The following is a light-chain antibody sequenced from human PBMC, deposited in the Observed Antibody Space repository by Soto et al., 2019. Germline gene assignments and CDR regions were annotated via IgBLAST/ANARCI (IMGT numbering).Light chain of an antibody. J-gene: IGLJ1*01. V-gene: IGLV2-14*01. Sequence: QSALTQPASVSGSPGQSITFSCTGTSSDVGDYNYVSWYQQHPGKAPKAIIYEVSKRPSGVSTRFSGSKSGNTASLTISGPQAEDEANYYCSSYTASSTRVFGTGTKVTVL. CDR3: SSYTASSTRV. CDR1: SSDVGDYNY. CDR2: EVS.